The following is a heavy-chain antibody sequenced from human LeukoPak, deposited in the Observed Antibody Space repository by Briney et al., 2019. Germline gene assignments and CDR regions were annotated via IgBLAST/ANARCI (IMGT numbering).Heavy chain of an antibody. CDR2: MNPNSGNT. V-gene: IGHV1-8*02. Sequence: ASVKVSCKASGYTFTGYYMHWVRQATGQGLEWMGWMNPNSGNTGYAQKFQGRVTMTRNTSISTAYMELSSLRSEDTAVYYCARGRRQIIDYWGQGTLVTVSS. CDR3: ARGRRQIIDY. CDR1: GYTFTGYY. J-gene: IGHJ4*02.